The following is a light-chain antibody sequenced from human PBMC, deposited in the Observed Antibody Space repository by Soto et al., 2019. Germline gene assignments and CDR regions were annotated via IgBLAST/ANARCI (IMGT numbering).Light chain of an antibody. J-gene: IGLJ1*01. Sequence: QSVLTQPASVSGSHGQSITISCTGTSSDVGGYNHVSWYQQHPGKAPKLMIYDVSSRPSGVSNRFSGSKSGNTASLTISGLQAEDEADYYCKSFTGGFTYVFGPGTKVTVL. CDR2: DVS. CDR3: KSFTGGFTYV. V-gene: IGLV2-14*01. CDR1: SSDVGGYNH.